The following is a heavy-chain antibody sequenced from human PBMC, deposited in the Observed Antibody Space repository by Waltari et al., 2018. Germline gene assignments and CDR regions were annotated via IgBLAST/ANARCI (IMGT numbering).Heavy chain of an antibody. D-gene: IGHD3-22*01. CDR1: GFTLSNYW. CDR3: VRDQWFAFDI. Sequence: EVQLVESGGGLVQPGGSLRLSCAASGFTLSNYWMSWVRQAPGKGAEWVANIMTDGRDEYYVDSVRGRFTISRDNAKNSLYLQMNSLRPEDTAVYYCVRDQWFAFDIWGQGTMVTVSS. J-gene: IGHJ3*02. CDR2: IMTDGRDE. V-gene: IGHV3-7*01.